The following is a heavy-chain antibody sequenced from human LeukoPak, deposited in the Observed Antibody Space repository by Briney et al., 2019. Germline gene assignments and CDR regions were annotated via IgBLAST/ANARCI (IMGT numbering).Heavy chain of an antibody. D-gene: IGHD3-10*01. V-gene: IGHV3-48*03. CDR1: GFTFSSYE. CDR3: TGNYYGSGSYADFDY. J-gene: IGHJ4*02. CDR2: ISASGTIT. Sequence: GGSLRLSCAASGFTFSSYEMNWVRQAPGKGLEWISYISASGTITHYADSVKGRFTISRDNSKNTLYLQMNSLRAEDTAVYYCTGNYYGSGSYADFDYWGQGTLVTVSS.